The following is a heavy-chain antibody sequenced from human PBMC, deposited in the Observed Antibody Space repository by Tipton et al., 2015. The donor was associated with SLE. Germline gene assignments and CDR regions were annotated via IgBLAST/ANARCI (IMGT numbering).Heavy chain of an antibody. Sequence: TLSLTCTVSGGSIISYYWSWIRQPPGKGLEWIGHIYYSGSTNTNPSLKSRVTMSLDTSKNRLSLKLKSVTAADTAVYFCATTPRGSSRYFDLWGRGTLVTVSS. V-gene: IGHV4-59*08. D-gene: IGHD3-10*01. CDR2: IYYSGST. J-gene: IGHJ2*01. CDR1: GGSIISYY. CDR3: ATTPRGSSRYFDL.